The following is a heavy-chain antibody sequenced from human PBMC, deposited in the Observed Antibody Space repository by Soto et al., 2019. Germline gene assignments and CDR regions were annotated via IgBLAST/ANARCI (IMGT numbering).Heavy chain of an antibody. Sequence: QVQLVESGGGVVQPGRSLRLSCAASGFTFSSYGMHWVRQAPGKGLEWVAVISYDGSNKYYADSVKGRFTISRDNSKNTLYLKMNSLRAEDTAVYYCANHYWGQGTLVTVSS. CDR2: ISYDGSNK. CDR1: GFTFSSYG. V-gene: IGHV3-30*18. CDR3: ANHY. J-gene: IGHJ4*02.